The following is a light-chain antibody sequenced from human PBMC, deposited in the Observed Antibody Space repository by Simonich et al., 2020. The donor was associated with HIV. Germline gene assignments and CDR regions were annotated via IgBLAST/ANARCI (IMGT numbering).Light chain of an antibody. CDR2: GAS. V-gene: IGKV3-15*01. J-gene: IGKJ1*01. Sequence: EIVMTQSPAALSVSPGERATLSCRASQSVSSNLAWYQQKPGQSPRLLIYGASTRATGNPARFSSSGSGTEFTLTISSMQSEDIAVYYCQQYNSWPPWTFGQGTKVEIK. CDR1: QSVSSN. CDR3: QQYNSWPPWT.